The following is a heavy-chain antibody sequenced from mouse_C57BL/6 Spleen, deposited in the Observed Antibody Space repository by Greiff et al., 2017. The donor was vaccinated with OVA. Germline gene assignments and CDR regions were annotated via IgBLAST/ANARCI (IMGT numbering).Heavy chain of an antibody. CDR3: ARVGIYYGNYYAMDY. V-gene: IGHV1-54*01. CDR2: INPGSGGT. Sequence: VKLMESGAELVRPGTSVKVSCKASGYAFTNYLIEWVKQRPGQGLEWIGVINPGSGGTNYNEKFKGKATLTADKSSSTAYMQLSSLTSEDSAVYVCARVGIYYGNYYAMDYWGQGTSVTVSS. J-gene: IGHJ4*01. CDR1: GYAFTNYL. D-gene: IGHD2-1*01.